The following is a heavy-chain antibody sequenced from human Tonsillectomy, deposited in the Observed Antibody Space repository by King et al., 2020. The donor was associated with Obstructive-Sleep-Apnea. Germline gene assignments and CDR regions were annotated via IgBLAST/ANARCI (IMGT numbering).Heavy chain of an antibody. Sequence: QLVQSGTEVKKPGASVKVSCKASGYTFTGYDMHWVLHAPGQGLEWMGWINPYSGGTKYAQNFQGRVTMTRDTSISTAYMELNSLRSDDTAVYYCATVAVATATYFFDYWGQGTLVTVSS. CDR1: GYTFTGYD. D-gene: IGHD4-17*01. V-gene: IGHV1-2*02. CDR2: INPYSGGT. J-gene: IGHJ4*02. CDR3: ATVAVATATYFFDY.